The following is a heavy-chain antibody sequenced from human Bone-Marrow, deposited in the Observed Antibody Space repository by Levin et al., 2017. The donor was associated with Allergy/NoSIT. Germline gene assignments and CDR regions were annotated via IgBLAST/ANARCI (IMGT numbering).Heavy chain of an antibody. D-gene: IGHD6-6*01. CDR1: RYTFTSHA. J-gene: IGHJ5*02. V-gene: IGHV7-4-1*02. Sequence: ASVKVSCKASRYTFTSHAINWVRQAPGQGLEWMGWINTNTGNPTYAQGFTGRFVFSLDTSVSTAYLQISSLKPEDTAVYFCARKVYTSSSWLDPWGQGTLVTVSS. CDR3: ARKVYTSSSWLDP. CDR2: INTNTGNP.